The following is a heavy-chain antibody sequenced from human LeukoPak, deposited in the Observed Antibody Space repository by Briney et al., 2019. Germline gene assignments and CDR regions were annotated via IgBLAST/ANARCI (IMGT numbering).Heavy chain of an antibody. Sequence: GASVKVSCKASGYTFTNYGINWVRQAPGQGLEWMGWISAYKGDPNYAQEIQDRVTMTTDTSTSTAYMELRSLRSDDTAAYYCARGGRWLQSPSDAFDIWGQGTMVTVSS. CDR2: ISAYKGDP. J-gene: IGHJ3*02. CDR1: GYTFTNYG. V-gene: IGHV1-18*04. D-gene: IGHD5-24*01. CDR3: ARGGRWLQSPSDAFDI.